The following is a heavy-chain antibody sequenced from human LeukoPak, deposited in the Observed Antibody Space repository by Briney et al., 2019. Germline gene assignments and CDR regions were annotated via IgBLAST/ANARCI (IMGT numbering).Heavy chain of an antibody. CDR2: IYYDGRT. CDR3: VRRQHFGDPH. Sequence: SETLSLTCTVSGDSMTNSNSYWAWNRRPPGKGLEWIGSIYYDGRTYYSPSLRSRVTVSADTSKSQFSLKLSSVTAADTALYYCVRRQHFGDPHWGQGTLVTVST. V-gene: IGHV4-39*01. J-gene: IGHJ4*02. CDR1: GDSMTNSNSY. D-gene: IGHD4-17*01.